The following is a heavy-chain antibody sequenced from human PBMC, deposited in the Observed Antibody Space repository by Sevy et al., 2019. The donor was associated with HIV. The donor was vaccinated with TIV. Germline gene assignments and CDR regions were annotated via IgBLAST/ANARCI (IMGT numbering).Heavy chain of an antibody. CDR3: AGENAWGRGSS. CDR1: GCSITSLY. D-gene: IGHD1-26*01. V-gene: IGHV4-59*08. Sequence: SETLSLTCTVSGCSITSLYWNWIRQPPGKGLEWIANTYYNGHINYNPSLKSRVTLSLDTSKKQFSLRLSSVTAADTAMYYCAGENAWGRGSSWGQGTLVTVSS. J-gene: IGHJ5*02. CDR2: TYYNGHI.